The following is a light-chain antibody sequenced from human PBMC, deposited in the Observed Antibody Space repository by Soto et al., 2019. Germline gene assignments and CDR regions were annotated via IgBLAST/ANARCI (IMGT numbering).Light chain of an antibody. J-gene: IGLJ2*01. CDR2: DVT. V-gene: IGLV2-11*01. CDR3: CSYAGTYTVV. Sequence: QSALTQPRSVSGSPGQSVTISCTGTSSDVGKHNYVSWYQQRPGKAPKLMIFDVTERPSGVPDRFSGSKSGNTASLTISGLQAGDEADYYCCSYAGTYTVVFGGGTKLTVL. CDR1: SSDVGKHNY.